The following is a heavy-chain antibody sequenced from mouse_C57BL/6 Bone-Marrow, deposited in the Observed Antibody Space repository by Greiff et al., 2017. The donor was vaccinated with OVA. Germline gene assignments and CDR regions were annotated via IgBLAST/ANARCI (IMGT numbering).Heavy chain of an antibody. CDR3: ARCYRPYCDYGDWYFDV. J-gene: IGHJ1*03. Sequence: QVQLQQSGAELMKPGASVKLSCKATGYTFTGYWIEWVKQRPGHGLEWIGEILPGSGSTNYNEKFKGKATFTADTSSNTAYMQLSSLTTEDSAIYYCARCYRPYCDYGDWYFDVWGTGTTVTVSS. V-gene: IGHV1-9*01. CDR1: GYTFTGYW. D-gene: IGHD2-4*01. CDR2: ILPGSGST.